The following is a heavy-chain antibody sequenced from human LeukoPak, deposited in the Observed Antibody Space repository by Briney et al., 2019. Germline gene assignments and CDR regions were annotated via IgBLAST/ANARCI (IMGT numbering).Heavy chain of an antibody. CDR2: ISGSGGST. Sequence: GGSLRLSCAASGFTFSSYAMSWVRQAPGKGLEWVSAISGSGGSTYYADSVKGRFTISRDNSKNTLYLQMNSLRAEDTAVYYCARGNSGYYYDSSPPDDAFDIWGQGTMVTVSS. D-gene: IGHD3-22*01. V-gene: IGHV3-23*01. J-gene: IGHJ3*02. CDR3: ARGNSGYYYDSSPPDDAFDI. CDR1: GFTFSSYA.